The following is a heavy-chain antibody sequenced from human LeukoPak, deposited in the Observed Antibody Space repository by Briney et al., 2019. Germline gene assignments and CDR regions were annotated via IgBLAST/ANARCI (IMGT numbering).Heavy chain of an antibody. CDR3: ANFIWDTAPKV. CDR2: ISYDGSNK. J-gene: IGHJ4*02. Sequence: GGSLRLSCAASGFTFSSYGMHWVRQAPGKGLEWVAVISYDGSNKYCADSVKGRFTISRDNSKNTLYLQMNSLRAEDTAVYYCANFIWDTAPKVWGQGTLVTVSS. D-gene: IGHD5-18*01. CDR1: GFTFSSYG. V-gene: IGHV3-30*18.